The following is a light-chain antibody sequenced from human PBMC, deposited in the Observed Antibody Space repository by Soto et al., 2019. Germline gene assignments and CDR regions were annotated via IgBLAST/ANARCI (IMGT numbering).Light chain of an antibody. CDR2: GAA. CDR3: QQSYNIQALT. V-gene: IGKV1-39*01. CDR1: QNIRNY. Sequence: DIQMTQSPSSLSASVGVRVAITCRASQNIRNYLNWYQQKPGKAPKVLIYGAASLQSGVPSRFSGSGSGTNFPLTINSLQPEDYATYYCQQSYNIQALTFGGGTKVDIK. J-gene: IGKJ4*01.